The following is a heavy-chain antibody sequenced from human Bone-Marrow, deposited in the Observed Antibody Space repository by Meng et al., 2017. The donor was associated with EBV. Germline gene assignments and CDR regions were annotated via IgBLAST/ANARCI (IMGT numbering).Heavy chain of an antibody. V-gene: IGHV1-69*01. CDR3: ASESGRGFTPDY. Sequence: VQVVQSGGEGKKPGSSVKVSCWTSGGTFNSDAVSWVRQAPGQGLEWMGGLIPMSGAPHYAQKFQGRVTITADESTSTHYMDLSNLRSDDTAMYYCASESGRGFTPDYWGQGTLVTVSS. CDR2: LIPMSGAP. CDR1: GGTFNSDA. D-gene: IGHD3-10*01. J-gene: IGHJ4*02.